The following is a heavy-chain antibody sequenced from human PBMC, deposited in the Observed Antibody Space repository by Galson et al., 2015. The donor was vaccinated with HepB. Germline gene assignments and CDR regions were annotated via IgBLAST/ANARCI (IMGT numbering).Heavy chain of an antibody. CDR1: GFTFDDYA. CDR2: ISWNSGSI. Sequence: SLRLSCAASGFTFDDYAMHWVRQAPGKGLEWVSGISWNSGSIGYADSVKGRFTISRDNAKNSLYLQMNSLRAEDTALYYCAIMDIVVVVAARNAFDIWGQGTMVTVSS. J-gene: IGHJ3*02. CDR3: AIMDIVVVVAARNAFDI. V-gene: IGHV3-9*01. D-gene: IGHD2-15*01.